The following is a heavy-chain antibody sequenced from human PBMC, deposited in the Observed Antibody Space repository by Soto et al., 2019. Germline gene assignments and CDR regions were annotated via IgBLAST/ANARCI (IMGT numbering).Heavy chain of an antibody. CDR2: INTHNGNT. J-gene: IGHJ6*02. Sequence: ASVKVSCKASGYTFTTCGSSWVRQAPGQGLEWLGWINTHNGNTNYAQNLQGRVIMTADTSTSTAYMELRSLRSDDTAIYYCTREGSAPYYYYGMDAWGRGTTVTVSS. D-gene: IGHD3-10*01. V-gene: IGHV1-18*01. CDR1: GYTFTTCG. CDR3: TREGSAPYYYYGMDA.